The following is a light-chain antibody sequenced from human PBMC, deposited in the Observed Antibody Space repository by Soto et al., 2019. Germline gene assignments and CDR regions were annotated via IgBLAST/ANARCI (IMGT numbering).Light chain of an antibody. Sequence: EIVMTQSQATLSVSPGERASLSCRASQSVSSNLAWYQQKPGQAPRLLIYGASNRATGVPDRFSGSGSGTDFTLTISRLEPEDFAVYYCQQYGSWTFGQGTKVDIK. CDR1: QSVSSN. V-gene: IGKV3D-15*01. J-gene: IGKJ1*01. CDR3: QQYGSWT. CDR2: GAS.